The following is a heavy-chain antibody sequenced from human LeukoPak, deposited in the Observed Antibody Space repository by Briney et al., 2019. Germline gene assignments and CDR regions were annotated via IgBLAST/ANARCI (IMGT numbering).Heavy chain of an antibody. CDR1: GGTFSSYA. Sequence: SVKVSCKASGGTFSSYAISWVRQAPGQGLEWMGRIIPILGIANYAQKFQGRVTITADKSTSTAYMELSSLRSEDTAVYYCARTSRDGYNYAHFDYWGQGTLVTVSS. V-gene: IGHV1-69*04. D-gene: IGHD1-1*01. CDR3: ARTSRDGYNYAHFDY. CDR2: IIPILGIA. J-gene: IGHJ4*02.